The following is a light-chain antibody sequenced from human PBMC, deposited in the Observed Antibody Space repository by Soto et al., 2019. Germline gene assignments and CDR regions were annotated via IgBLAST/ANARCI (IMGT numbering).Light chain of an antibody. V-gene: IGKV3-15*01. CDR1: QSVRSE. CDR2: GAS. J-gene: IGKJ5*01. CDR3: QQYNSWPPIT. Sequence: ETVMTQSPATLSVSPGERATLSCRASQSVRSELAWYQHKPGQAPRLLIYGASTRATGIPARFSGSGSGTEFTLSISSLQSEDFAVYYCQQYNSWPPITFGQGTRLEIK.